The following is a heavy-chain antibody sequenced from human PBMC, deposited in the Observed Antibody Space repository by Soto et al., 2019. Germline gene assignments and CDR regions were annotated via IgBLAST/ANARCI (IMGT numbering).Heavy chain of an antibody. CDR3: ASPETTVTPEMRDAFDI. Sequence: QVQLVESGGGLVKPGGSLRLSCAASGFTFSDYYMSWIRQAPGKGLEWVSYISSSGSTIYYADSVKGRFTISRDNAKNSLYLQMNSLRAEDTAVYYCASPETTVTPEMRDAFDIWGQGTMVTVSS. D-gene: IGHD4-17*01. V-gene: IGHV3-11*01. CDR2: ISSSGSTI. CDR1: GFTFSDYY. J-gene: IGHJ3*02.